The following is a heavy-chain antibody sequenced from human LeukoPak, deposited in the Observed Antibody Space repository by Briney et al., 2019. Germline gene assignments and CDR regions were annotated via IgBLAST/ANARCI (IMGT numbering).Heavy chain of an antibody. V-gene: IGHV4-39*07. CDR3: ASDSSSWHYFDY. Sequence: PSETLSLICTVSGGSISSSSYYWGWIRQPPGRGRGWIGSIYYSGSTYYNPSLKSRVTISVDTSKNQFSLKLSSVTAADTAVYYCASDSSSWHYFDYWGQGTLVTVSS. D-gene: IGHD6-13*01. CDR1: GGSISSSSYY. CDR2: IYYSGST. J-gene: IGHJ4*02.